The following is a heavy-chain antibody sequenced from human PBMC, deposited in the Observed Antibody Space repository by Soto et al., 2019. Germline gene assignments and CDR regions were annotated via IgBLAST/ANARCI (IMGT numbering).Heavy chain of an antibody. CDR3: AKDLRNYDSSGYYYFGALDI. CDR1: GFTFSSYA. CDR2: ISGSGGST. Sequence: GGSLRLSCAASGFTFSSYAMSLVRQAPGKGLEWVSAISGSGGSTYYADSVKGRFTISRDNSKNTLYLQMNSLRAEDTAVYYCAKDLRNYDSSGYYYFGALDIWGQGTMVTVSS. D-gene: IGHD3-22*01. J-gene: IGHJ3*02. V-gene: IGHV3-23*01.